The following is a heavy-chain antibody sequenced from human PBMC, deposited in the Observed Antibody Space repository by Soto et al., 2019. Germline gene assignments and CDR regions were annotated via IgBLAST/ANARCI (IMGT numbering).Heavy chain of an antibody. Sequence: GGSLRLSCAASGFTFSSYSMNWVRQAPGKGLEWVSSISSSSSYIYYADSVKGRFTISRDNAKNSLYLQMNSLRAEDTAVYYCASDPDRTDPQFDYWGQGTLVTVFS. V-gene: IGHV3-21*01. CDR1: GFTFSSYS. CDR2: ISSSSSYI. CDR3: ASDPDRTDPQFDY. J-gene: IGHJ4*02.